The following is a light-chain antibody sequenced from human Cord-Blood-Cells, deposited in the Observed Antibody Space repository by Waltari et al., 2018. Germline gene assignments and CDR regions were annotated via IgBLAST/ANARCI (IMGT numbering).Light chain of an antibody. CDR1: SLRSYY. V-gene: IGLV3-19*01. CDR3: SSRDSGGNSWV. CDR2: GKN. Sequence: SSELTQDPAVSVALGQTVRITCQGDSLRSYYASWYQPKPGQAPVLVIYGKNNRPSGIPYRCSGARSRNTASLTITGGQADGEAKYYWSSRDSGGNSWVFGGGTKLTVL. J-gene: IGLJ3*02.